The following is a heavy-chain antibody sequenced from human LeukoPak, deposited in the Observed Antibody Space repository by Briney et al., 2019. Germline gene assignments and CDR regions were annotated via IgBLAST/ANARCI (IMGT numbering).Heavy chain of an antibody. Sequence: GGSLKLSCSASGFTFSTSAMHWVRQAPGKGLEYVSAISSNGGSTYYADSVKGRFTISRDNSKNTLHLQMSSLRAEDTAVYYCVGVRWFGGSNWFDPWGQGTLVTVSS. V-gene: IGHV3-64D*09. CDR2: ISSNGGST. CDR1: GFTFSTSA. J-gene: IGHJ5*02. CDR3: VGVRWFGGSNWFDP. D-gene: IGHD3-10*01.